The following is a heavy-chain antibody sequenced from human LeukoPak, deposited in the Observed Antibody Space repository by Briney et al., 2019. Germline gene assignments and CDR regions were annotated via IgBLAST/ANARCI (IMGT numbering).Heavy chain of an antibody. CDR2: INHSGST. Sequence: SETLSLTCAVYGGSFSGYYWSWIRQPPGKGLEWIGEINHSGSTNYDPSLKSRVTISVDTSKNQFSLKLSSVTAADTAVYYCARGRWESGFDYWDQGTLVNVSS. V-gene: IGHV4-34*01. CDR3: ARGRWESGFDY. J-gene: IGHJ4*02. CDR1: GGSFSGYY. D-gene: IGHD1-26*01.